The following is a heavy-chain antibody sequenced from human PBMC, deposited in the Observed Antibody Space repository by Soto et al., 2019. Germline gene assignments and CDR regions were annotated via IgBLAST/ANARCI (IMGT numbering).Heavy chain of an antibody. Sequence: QVQLQESGPGLVKPSQTLSLTCTVSGGPITSGDYYWSWIRQHPGKGLEWLGHIYHSGNTYYRPSLKRRISMSVDTSTNQFSLNLYSVTAADTAVYYCARGNFGYDYWGQGALVTVSS. V-gene: IGHV4-31*03. J-gene: IGHJ4*02. D-gene: IGHD4-4*01. CDR1: GGPITSGDYY. CDR3: ARGNFGYDY. CDR2: IYHSGNT.